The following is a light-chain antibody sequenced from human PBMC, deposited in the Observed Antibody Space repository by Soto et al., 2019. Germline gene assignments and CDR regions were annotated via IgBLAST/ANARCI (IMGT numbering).Light chain of an antibody. Sequence: QSVLTQPPSASGTPGQRVTISCSGSSSNIETNYVYWYQHLPGAAPKLLIYSNDQRPSGVPDRFSASKSGTSASLAISGLRSEDEGDYYCSATDDRLSGQVFGGGTKVTVL. CDR1: SSNIETNY. CDR2: SND. J-gene: IGLJ2*01. V-gene: IGLV1-47*02. CDR3: SATDDRLSGQV.